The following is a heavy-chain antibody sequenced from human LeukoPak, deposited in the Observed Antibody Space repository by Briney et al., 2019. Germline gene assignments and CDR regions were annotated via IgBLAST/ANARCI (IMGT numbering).Heavy chain of an antibody. CDR3: ARDRQLYGMDV. CDR1: GGSISSYY. D-gene: IGHD6-13*01. J-gene: IGHJ6*02. Sequence: SETLSLTCTVSGGSISSYYWSWIRQPPGKGLEWIGYIYYSGSTNYNPSLKSRVTISVDTSKNQFSLKLSSVTAADTAVYYCARDRQLYGMDVWGQGTTVTVSS. CDR2: IYYSGST. V-gene: IGHV4-59*01.